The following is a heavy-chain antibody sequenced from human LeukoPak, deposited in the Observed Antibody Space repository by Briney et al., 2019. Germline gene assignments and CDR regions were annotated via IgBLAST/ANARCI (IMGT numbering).Heavy chain of an antibody. Sequence: SQTLSLTCAIAGDSVSSKSAAWNWIRQSPSRVLEWLGRTYYRSKCYTGYAVSVKSPTTITPDTSKNQFSLQLTSVTPKDTAAYCCARLVAGDIDYWGQGTLVTVSS. CDR2: TYYRSKCYT. J-gene: IGHJ4*02. CDR1: GDSVSSKSAA. CDR3: ARLVAGDIDY. V-gene: IGHV6-1*01. D-gene: IGHD5-12*01.